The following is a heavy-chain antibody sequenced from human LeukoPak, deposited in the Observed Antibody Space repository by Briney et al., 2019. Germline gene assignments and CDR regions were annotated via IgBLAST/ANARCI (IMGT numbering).Heavy chain of an antibody. CDR2: IYSGGST. V-gene: IGHV3-66*01. J-gene: IGHJ6*02. Sequence: GGSLRLSCAASGFTVSSNYMSWVRQAPGKGLEWVSVIYSGGSTYYADSVKGRFTISRDNSKNTLYLQMNSLRAEDTAVYCCARDRAKAYYYYGMDVWGQGTTVTVSS. D-gene: IGHD3-10*01. CDR1: GFTVSSNY. CDR3: ARDRAKAYYYYGMDV.